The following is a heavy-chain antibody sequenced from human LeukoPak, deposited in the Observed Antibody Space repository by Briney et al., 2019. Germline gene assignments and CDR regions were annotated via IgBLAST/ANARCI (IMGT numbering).Heavy chain of an antibody. D-gene: IGHD3-3*01. CDR2: ISYDGSNK. J-gene: IGHJ6*02. V-gene: IGHV3-30*18. CDR1: RFTFSSYG. Sequence: GGSLRLSCAASRFTFSSYGMHWVRQAPGKGLEWVAVISYDGSNKYYADSVKGRFTISRDNSKNTLYLQMNSLRAEDTAVYYCAKDHPGGRFLEWLSASYYGMDVWGQGTTVTVSS. CDR3: AKDHPGGRFLEWLSASYYGMDV.